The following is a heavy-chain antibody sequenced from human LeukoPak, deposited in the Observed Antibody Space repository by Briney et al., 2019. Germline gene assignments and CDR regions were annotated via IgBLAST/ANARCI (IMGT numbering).Heavy chain of an antibody. Sequence: PSETLSLTCTVSGGSISRSSYYWGWIRQPPGKGLEWIGSIYYSGSTYYNPSLKSRVTISVDTSKNQFSLKLSSVTAADTAMYYCARLRYDYVWGTYGNYWGQGTLVTVSS. V-gene: IGHV4-39*01. CDR1: GGSISRSSYY. CDR3: ARLRYDYVWGTYGNY. J-gene: IGHJ4*02. CDR2: IYYSGST. D-gene: IGHD3-16*01.